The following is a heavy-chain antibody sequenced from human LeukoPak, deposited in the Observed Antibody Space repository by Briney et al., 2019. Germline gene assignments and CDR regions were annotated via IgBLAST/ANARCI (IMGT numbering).Heavy chain of an antibody. J-gene: IGHJ6*04. CDR2: IQQSGSEK. D-gene: IGHD3-16*01. CDR3: ARGPRASDYVDGMVV. V-gene: IGHV3-7*03. Sequence: GGSLILSGAASGFAFSRHWMTWVRQAPGTVLEWVANIQQSGSEKNDGGSVMGRFTVSRDNAKNSLYLQMNSRRVEDTAVYYCARGPRASDYVDGMVVWGKGTTVSVP. CDR1: GFAFSRHW.